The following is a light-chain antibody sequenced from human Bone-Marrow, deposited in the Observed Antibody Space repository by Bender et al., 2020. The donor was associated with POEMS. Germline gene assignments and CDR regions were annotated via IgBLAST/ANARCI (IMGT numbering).Light chain of an antibody. Sequence: QSVLTQPPSVSGAPGQTVTISCTGSNSNIGAGYDVQWYQQIPGTAPKLLIYDNSNRPSGIPDRFSGSKSGPSASLAITGLRAEDEADYYCQSYDSSLSGWVFGGGTKLTVL. CDR2: DNS. V-gene: IGLV1-40*01. CDR1: NSNIGAGYD. J-gene: IGLJ3*02. CDR3: QSYDSSLSGWV.